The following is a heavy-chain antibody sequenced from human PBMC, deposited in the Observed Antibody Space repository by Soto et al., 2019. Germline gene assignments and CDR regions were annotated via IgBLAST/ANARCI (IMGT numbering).Heavy chain of an antibody. Sequence: SETLSLTCTVSVGSISSGDYYWIWIRHPPGKGLEWVGYIYYSGSTYYNPSLKSRVTISVDTSKNQFSLKLSSVTAADTAVYYCARGRYCSSTSCFFDYWGQGTLVTVSS. CDR1: VGSISSGDYY. CDR3: ARGRYCSSTSCFFDY. J-gene: IGHJ4*02. D-gene: IGHD2-2*01. V-gene: IGHV4-30-4*01. CDR2: IYYSGST.